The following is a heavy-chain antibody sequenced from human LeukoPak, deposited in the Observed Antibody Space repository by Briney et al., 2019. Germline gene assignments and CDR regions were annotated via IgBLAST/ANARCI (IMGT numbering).Heavy chain of an antibody. V-gene: IGHV4-4*07. CDR3: AREPFYYDSTLLDAFDI. Sequence: TSETLSLTCTVSGGSISSYYWNWIRQPAGKGLEWIGRIYTSVSTNYNPSLKSRVTISVDKSKNQFSLKLSSVTAADTAVYYCAREPFYYDSTLLDAFDIWGQGTMVTVSS. J-gene: IGHJ3*02. D-gene: IGHD3-22*01. CDR1: GGSISSYY. CDR2: IYTSVST.